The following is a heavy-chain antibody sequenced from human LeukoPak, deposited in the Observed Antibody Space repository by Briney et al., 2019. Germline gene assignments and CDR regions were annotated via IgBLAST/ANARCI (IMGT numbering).Heavy chain of an antibody. CDR3: VSHQLLDGMDV. Sequence: SVKVSCKASGGTFSSYAISWVRQAPGQGLEWMGRIIPILGIANYAQKFQGRVTITADKSTSTAYMGLSSLRSEDTAVYYCVSHQLLDGMDVWGQGTTVTVSS. V-gene: IGHV1-69*04. D-gene: IGHD5-24*01. CDR2: IIPILGIA. CDR1: GGTFSSYA. J-gene: IGHJ6*02.